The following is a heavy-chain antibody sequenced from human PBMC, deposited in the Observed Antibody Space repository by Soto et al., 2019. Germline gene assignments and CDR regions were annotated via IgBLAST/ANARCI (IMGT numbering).Heavy chain of an antibody. V-gene: IGHV1-18*04. D-gene: IGHD4-4*01. Sequence: SXKVSFKASGFGXINYGFTLVRQAPGQGLEWMGWISAYNGNTIYAQNLQGRLTMTRDTSTRKAYMELRSLRSDETAVYYCARLGVTTSVYYYTMDVWGQGTTVTVS. CDR3: ARLGVTTSVYYYTMDV. J-gene: IGHJ6*02. CDR2: ISAYNGNT. CDR1: GFGXINYG.